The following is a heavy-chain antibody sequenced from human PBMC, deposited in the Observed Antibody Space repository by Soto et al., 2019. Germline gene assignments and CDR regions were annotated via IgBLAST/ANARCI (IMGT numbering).Heavy chain of an antibody. D-gene: IGHD6-19*01. J-gene: IGHJ1*01. CDR3: ARDGTYSSGWFEYFQH. Sequence: GGSLRLSCAASGFTFSSYWMSWVRQAPGKGLEWVANIKQDGSEKYYVDSVKGRFTISRDNAKNSLYLQMNSLRAEDTAVYYCARDGTYSSGWFEYFQHWGQGTLVTVSS. V-gene: IGHV3-7*03. CDR1: GFTFSSYW. CDR2: IKQDGSEK.